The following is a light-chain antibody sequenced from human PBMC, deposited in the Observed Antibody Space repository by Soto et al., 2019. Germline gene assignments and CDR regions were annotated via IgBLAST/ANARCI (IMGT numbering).Light chain of an antibody. CDR1: QSFRGL. V-gene: IGKV3-11*01. CDR3: QEYNSYPVS. Sequence: EVVLTQSPVTLSLSPGERATLSCRASQSFRGLLAWYQQKPGQAPRLLIYDAYNRATGIPPRFSGSGSGTDFTLTISSLQPEDVATYYWQEYNSYPVSFGQGTRLEI. J-gene: IGKJ5*01. CDR2: DAY.